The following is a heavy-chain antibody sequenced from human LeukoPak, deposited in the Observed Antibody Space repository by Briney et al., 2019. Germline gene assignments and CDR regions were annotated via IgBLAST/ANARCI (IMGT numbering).Heavy chain of an antibody. Sequence: GASVKDSCKASGYTFTSYDINGVRPAAGQGVEWMGWMNPKSGNTGYAQKLQGRVNITRNTSISTDYMELSSLRSEDTAVYYWARGSGSGWVFDPWGQGTLVTVSS. V-gene: IGHV1-8*03. D-gene: IGHD6-19*01. CDR1: GYTFTSYD. J-gene: IGHJ5*02. CDR3: ARGSGSGWVFDP. CDR2: MNPKSGNT.